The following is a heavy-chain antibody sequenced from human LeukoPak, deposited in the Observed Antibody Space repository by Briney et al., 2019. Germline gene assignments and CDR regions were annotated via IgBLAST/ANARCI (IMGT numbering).Heavy chain of an antibody. J-gene: IGHJ4*02. CDR1: GGSISSSNYY. D-gene: IGHD3-10*01. V-gene: IGHV4-39*01. CDR2: IYYSGST. Sequence: SETLSLTCTVSGGSISSSNYYWGWIRQPPGKGLEWIGNIYYSGSTYYNPSFKSRLTISVDTSKNQFSLKLSSVTAADTAVYYCARLTMVRGVMHTDYWGQGTLVTVSS. CDR3: ARLTMVRGVMHTDY.